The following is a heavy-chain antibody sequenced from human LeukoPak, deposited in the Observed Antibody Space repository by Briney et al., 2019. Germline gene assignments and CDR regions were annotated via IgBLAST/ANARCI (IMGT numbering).Heavy chain of an antibody. CDR3: ARRGEGSSMSRSEY. CDR2: IYYSGST. D-gene: IGHD2-2*01. V-gene: IGHV4-39*01. Sequence: SETLSLTCTVSGGSISSSTYYWGWIRQPPGKGLEWIGSIYYSGSTYYNPSLKSRVTISVDTSKKQFSLKLSSVTAADTAVYYCARRGEGSSMSRSEYWGQGTLVTVSS. CDR1: GGSISSSTYY. J-gene: IGHJ4*02.